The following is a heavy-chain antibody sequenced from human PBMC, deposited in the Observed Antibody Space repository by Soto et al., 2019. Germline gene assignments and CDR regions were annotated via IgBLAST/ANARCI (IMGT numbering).Heavy chain of an antibody. CDR3: ARRERAAGTDWWFDP. D-gene: IGHD6-13*01. V-gene: IGHV4-39*01. CDR2: IYYSGST. CDR1: GGSISSSSFH. J-gene: IGHJ5*02. Sequence: QLQLQESGPGLVKPSETLSLTCTVSGGSISSSSFHWGWIRQPPGKGLEWIGSIYYSGSTYYSPSLKSRVTXSVXTSNNQFSLKLSSVTAADTAVYYCARRERAAGTDWWFDPWGQGTLVTVSS.